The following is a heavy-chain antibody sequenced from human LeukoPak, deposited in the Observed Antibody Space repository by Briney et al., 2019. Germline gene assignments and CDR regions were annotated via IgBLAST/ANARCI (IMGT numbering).Heavy chain of an antibody. V-gene: IGHV1-18*01. CDR1: GYTFTSYG. CDR3: ARNPLGGDDYDSRGYRFDY. CDR2: ISGYNGNR. D-gene: IGHD3-22*01. J-gene: IGHJ4*02. Sequence: ASVKVSCKASGYTFTSYGLTWVRQVAGQGLEWMGWISGYNGNRHYAQNVQGRVTMTTDTSTSTAYMELRSLRFDDTAMYYCARNPLGGDDYDSRGYRFDYWGQGTLVTVSS.